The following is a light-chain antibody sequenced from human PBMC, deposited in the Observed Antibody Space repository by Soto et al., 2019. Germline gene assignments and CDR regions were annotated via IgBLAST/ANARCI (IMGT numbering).Light chain of an antibody. V-gene: IGKV1-5*01. J-gene: IGKJ1*01. CDR1: QSISSW. CDR2: DAS. CDR3: QQYNSYPGWT. Sequence: DIQMTQSPSTLSASVGDRVTITCRASQSISSWLAWYQQKPGKAPKLLIYDASSLESGVPSRFSASGSGTEFTLTVSSLQPDDFETDYGQQYNSYPGWTFGQGTKVEI.